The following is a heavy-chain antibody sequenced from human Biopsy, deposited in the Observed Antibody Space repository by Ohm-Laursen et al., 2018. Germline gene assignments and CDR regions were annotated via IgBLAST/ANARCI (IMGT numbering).Heavy chain of an antibody. J-gene: IGHJ3*01. CDR2: IYPGGST. CDR3: ASVVLGPTNDAFDL. Sequence: SGTLSLTCNVSGGAINNYYWSWIRQPAGKGLEWIGRIYPGGSTNYNPSLKSRFTMSVDTSKKQLSLRLRSVTAADTAMYYCASVVLGPTNDAFDLWGQGTMVVVSS. CDR1: GGAINNYY. V-gene: IGHV4-4*07. D-gene: IGHD3-22*01.